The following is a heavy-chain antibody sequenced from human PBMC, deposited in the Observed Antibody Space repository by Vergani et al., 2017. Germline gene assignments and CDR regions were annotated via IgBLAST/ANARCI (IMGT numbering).Heavy chain of an antibody. Sequence: EVQLLESGGGLVQPGGSLRLSCAASGFTFSSYAMSWVRQAPGKGLEWVSAISGSGGSTYYADSVKGRFTISRDNSKNTLYLQMNSLGAEDTAVYYCANSPVEYYYDSSGYDGGAFDIWGQGTMVTVSS. J-gene: IGHJ3*02. CDR3: ANSPVEYYYDSSGYDGGAFDI. CDR2: ISGSGGST. D-gene: IGHD3-22*01. V-gene: IGHV3-23*01. CDR1: GFTFSSYA.